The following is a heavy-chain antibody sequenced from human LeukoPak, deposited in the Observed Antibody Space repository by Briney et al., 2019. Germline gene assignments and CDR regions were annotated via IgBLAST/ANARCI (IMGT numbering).Heavy chain of an antibody. J-gene: IGHJ4*02. CDR1: GFTFSSYA. CDR3: AKDRAYCDGDCYSGDY. CDR2: ISGSGGST. D-gene: IGHD2-21*02. V-gene: IGHV3-23*01. Sequence: GGSLRLSCAASGFTFSSYAMSWVRQAPGKGLEWVSAISGSGGSTYYADSVKGRFTISRDNSKNTLYLQMNSLRAEDTAVYYCAKDRAYCDGDCYSGDYWGQGTLVTVSS.